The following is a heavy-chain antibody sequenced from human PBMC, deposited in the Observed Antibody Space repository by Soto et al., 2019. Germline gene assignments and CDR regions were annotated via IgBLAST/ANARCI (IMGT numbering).Heavy chain of an antibody. D-gene: IGHD3-3*01. CDR2: ISYDGSNK. CDR1: GFTFSSYG. V-gene: IGHV3-30*18. J-gene: IGHJ4*02. CDR3: AKDGGYDFWSGYGHPCLDY. Sequence: PGGSLRLSCAASGFTFSSYGMHWVRQAPGKGLEWVAVISYDGSNKYYADSVKGRFTISRDNSKNTLYLQMNSLRAEDTAVYYCAKDGGYDFWSGYGHPCLDYWGQGTLVTVSS.